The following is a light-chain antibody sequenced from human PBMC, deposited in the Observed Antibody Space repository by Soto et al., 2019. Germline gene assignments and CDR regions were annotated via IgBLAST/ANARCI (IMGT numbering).Light chain of an antibody. Sequence: LTQSPATLSVSPGQRVTLSCRASQSISSYLAWYQQRPGQPSRLLIYDASNRSTGIPARFSGNGSGTDFPLTLSTLEPEDFALYFCQQRNNWPSTFGGGTKVE. CDR3: QQRNNWPST. CDR2: DAS. J-gene: IGKJ4*01. V-gene: IGKV3-11*01. CDR1: QSISSY.